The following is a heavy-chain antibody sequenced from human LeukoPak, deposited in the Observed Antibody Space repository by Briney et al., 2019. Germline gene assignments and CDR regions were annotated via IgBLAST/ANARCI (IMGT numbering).Heavy chain of an antibody. D-gene: IGHD3-22*01. J-gene: IGHJ4*02. CDR1: GFSFSSYN. V-gene: IGHV3-48*01. CDR2: ISSSSSTI. Sequence: PGGSLRLSCAASGFSFSSYNMNWVRQAPGKGLEWVSYISSSSSTIYYADSVKGRFTISRDNAKNSLYLQMNSLRAEDTAVYYCRYDSSGYYSFDYWGQGTLVTVSS. CDR3: RYDSSGYYSFDY.